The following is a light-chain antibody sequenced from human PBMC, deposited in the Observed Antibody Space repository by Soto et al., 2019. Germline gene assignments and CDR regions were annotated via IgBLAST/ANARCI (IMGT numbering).Light chain of an antibody. CDR3: SSYAGSNNLV. Sequence: QSALTQPRSVSGSPGQSVTISCTGTISDVAGYNYVSWYQHHPGKAPKLLISDVTKRPSWVPDRFSGSKSGSTAFLTISELQAEDEADYYCSSYAGSNNLVFGGGTKVTVL. CDR1: ISDVAGYNY. CDR2: DVT. J-gene: IGLJ2*01. V-gene: IGLV2-11*01.